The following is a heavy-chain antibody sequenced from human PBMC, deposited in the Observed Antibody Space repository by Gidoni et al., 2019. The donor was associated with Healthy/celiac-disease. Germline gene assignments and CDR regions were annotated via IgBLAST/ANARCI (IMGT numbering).Heavy chain of an antibody. J-gene: IGHJ4*02. CDR3: AKGGTSLWFGEPYY. CDR2: ISGSGGST. V-gene: IGHV3-23*01. Sequence: EVQLLESGGGLVQPGGSLRLSCAASGFTFSSYAMSWVRQAPGKGVEWVSAISGSGGSTYYADSVKGRFTIYRENSKNTLYLQRNSLRAEDTAVYYCAKGGTSLWFGEPYYWGQGTLVTVSS. D-gene: IGHD3-10*01. CDR1: GFTFSSYA.